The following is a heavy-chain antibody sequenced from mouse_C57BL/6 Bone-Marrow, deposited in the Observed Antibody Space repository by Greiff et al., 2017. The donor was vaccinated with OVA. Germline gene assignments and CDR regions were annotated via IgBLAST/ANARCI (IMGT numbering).Heavy chain of an antibody. CDR2: IRSKSNNYAT. D-gene: IGHD3-3*01. CDR3: VRHEGTGPYAMDY. CDR1: GFSFNTYA. V-gene: IGHV10-1*01. J-gene: IGHJ4*01. Sequence: EVKLEESGGGLVQPKGSLKLSCAASGFSFNTYAMNWVRQAPGKGLEWVARIRSKSNNYATYYADSVKDRFTISRDDSESMLYLQMNNLKTEDTAMYYCVRHEGTGPYAMDYWGQGTSVTVSS.